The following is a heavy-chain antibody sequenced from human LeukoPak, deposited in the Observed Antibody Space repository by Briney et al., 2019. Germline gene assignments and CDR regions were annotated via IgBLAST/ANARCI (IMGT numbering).Heavy chain of an antibody. D-gene: IGHD1-26*01. CDR3: AKWQLYSGNYYLDF. J-gene: IGHJ4*02. CDR2: IKQDGSVQ. CDR1: GFTFSIYW. Sequence: GGSLRLSCAASGFTFSIYWISWVRQAPGKGLESVANIKQDGSVQYYVDSVKGRFTISRDNAKNSLYLQMNSRRAEDTAVYYCAKWQLYSGNYYLDFWGQGTLVTVSS. V-gene: IGHV3-7*01.